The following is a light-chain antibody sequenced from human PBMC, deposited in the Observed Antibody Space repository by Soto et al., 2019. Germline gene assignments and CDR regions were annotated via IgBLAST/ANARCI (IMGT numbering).Light chain of an antibody. J-gene: IGKJ1*01. CDR3: QQDNNWPRT. CDR1: QSVRSD. Sequence: EIVMMQSPATLSEYTGERASLSCRASQSVRSDLAWYHQKPGQAPRLPINGASPRATGIPARFSGSGSGTEFTLSINSLQSKDFAVYYCQQDNNWPRTFGQRTK. CDR2: GAS. V-gene: IGKV3-15*01.